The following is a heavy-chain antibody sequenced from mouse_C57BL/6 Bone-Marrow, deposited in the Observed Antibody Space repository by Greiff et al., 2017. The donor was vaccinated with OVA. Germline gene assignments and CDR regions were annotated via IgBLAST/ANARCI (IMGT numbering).Heavy chain of an antibody. CDR2: IDPENGDT. V-gene: IGHV14-4*01. CDR1: GFNIKDDY. CDR3: TVSSRLDY. Sequence: VQLQQSGAELVRPGASVKLSCTASGFNIKDDYMHWVKQRPEQGLEWIGWIDPENGDTEYASQFQGKATITADTSSNPAYLQLSSLTSEDTAVYYCTVSSRLDYWGQGTTLTVSS. D-gene: IGHD1-1*01. J-gene: IGHJ2*01.